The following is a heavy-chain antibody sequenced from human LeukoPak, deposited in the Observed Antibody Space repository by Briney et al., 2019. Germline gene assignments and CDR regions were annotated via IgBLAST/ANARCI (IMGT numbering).Heavy chain of an antibody. J-gene: IGHJ4*02. Sequence: GASVKVSCKASGYTFTSYAISWVRQAPGQGLEWMGRIIPILGIANYAQKFQGRVTITADKSTSTAYMELSSLRSEDTAVYYCARDHCSSTSCYYDYWGQGTLVTVSS. CDR1: GYTFTSYA. CDR2: IIPILGIA. D-gene: IGHD2-2*01. CDR3: ARDHCSSTSCYYDY. V-gene: IGHV1-69*04.